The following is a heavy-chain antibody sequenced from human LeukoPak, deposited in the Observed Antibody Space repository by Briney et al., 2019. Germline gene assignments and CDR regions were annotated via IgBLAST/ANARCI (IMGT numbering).Heavy chain of an antibody. CDR3: AGANPRLRFSHYFDY. CDR2: IYTSGST. D-gene: IGHD3-3*01. CDR1: GGSISSYY. V-gene: IGHV4-4*07. J-gene: IGHJ4*02. Sequence: SETLSLTCTVSGGSISSYYWSWIRQPAGKGLEWIGRIYTSGSTNYNPSLKSRVTMSVDTSKNQFSLKLSSVTAADTAVYYCAGANPRLRFSHYFDYWGQGTLVTVSS.